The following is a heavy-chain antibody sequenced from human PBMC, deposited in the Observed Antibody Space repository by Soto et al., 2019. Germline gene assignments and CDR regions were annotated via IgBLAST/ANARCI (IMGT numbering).Heavy chain of an antibody. D-gene: IGHD4-4*01. CDR3: ARGGDSTYPPPSPFDS. Sequence: ETLSLTCTVSGGSISCYYWSWIRQPPGKGLEWIGYIYYSGSTNYNPSLKSRVTISVDTSKNQFSLKLSSVTAADPAVYSFARGGDSTYPPPSPFDSWGQGPLVTVSS. CDR2: IYYSGST. J-gene: IGHJ4*02. V-gene: IGHV4-59*01. CDR1: GGSISCYY.